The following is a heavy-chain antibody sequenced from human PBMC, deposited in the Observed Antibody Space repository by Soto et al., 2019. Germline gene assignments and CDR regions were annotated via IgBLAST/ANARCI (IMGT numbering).Heavy chain of an antibody. V-gene: IGHV3-23*01. J-gene: IGHJ4*02. CDR3: AKEPNDGSIADEDY. CDR2: ISGSGGST. D-gene: IGHD6-6*01. CDR1: GFTFRSYP. Sequence: EVQLLESGGGLVQPGGSRSPSCAASGFTFRSYPMSWFGKAPGKGRKWVSAISGSGGSTYYADSVKGRFTISRDNSKNTLYLQMNSLRAEDTAVYYCAKEPNDGSIADEDYWGQGTLVTVSS.